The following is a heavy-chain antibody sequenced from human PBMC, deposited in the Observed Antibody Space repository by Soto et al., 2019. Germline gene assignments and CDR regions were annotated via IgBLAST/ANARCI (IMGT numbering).Heavy chain of an antibody. CDR1: GFTFSSYA. J-gene: IGHJ4*02. V-gene: IGHV3-30-3*01. D-gene: IGHD3-22*01. CDR3: ARDYYDSSGPFDY. Sequence: GESLKISCAASGFTFSSYAMHWVRQAPGKGLEWVAVISYDGSNKYYADSVKGRFTISRDNSKNTLYLQMNSLRAEDTAVYYCARDYYDSSGPFDYWGQGTLVTVS. CDR2: ISYDGSNK.